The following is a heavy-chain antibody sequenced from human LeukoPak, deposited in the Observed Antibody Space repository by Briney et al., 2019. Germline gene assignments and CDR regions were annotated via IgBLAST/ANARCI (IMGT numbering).Heavy chain of an antibody. Sequence: SETLSLTCTVSGFSISSGYYWGWIRQPPGKGLEWIGSIYHSGSTYYNPSLKSRVTISVDTSKNQFSLKLSSVTAADTAVYYCASSTPIYGSGSPHWGQGTLVTVSS. CDR1: GFSISSGYY. D-gene: IGHD3-10*01. CDR2: IYHSGST. V-gene: IGHV4-38-2*02. CDR3: ASSTPIYGSGSPH. J-gene: IGHJ4*02.